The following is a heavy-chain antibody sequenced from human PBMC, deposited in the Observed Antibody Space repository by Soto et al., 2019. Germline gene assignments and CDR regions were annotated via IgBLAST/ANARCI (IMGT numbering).Heavy chain of an antibody. V-gene: IGHV3-30*18. D-gene: IGHD3-3*01. CDR3: AKEIRFLEWPSLYYFDY. CDR2: ISYDGSNK. J-gene: IGHJ4*02. CDR1: GFTFSSYG. Sequence: GGSLRLSCAASGFTFSSYGMHWVRQAPGKGLEWVAVISYDGSNKYYADSVKGRFTISRDNSKNTLYLQMNSLRAEDTAVYYCAKEIRFLEWPSLYYFDYWGQGTLVTVSS.